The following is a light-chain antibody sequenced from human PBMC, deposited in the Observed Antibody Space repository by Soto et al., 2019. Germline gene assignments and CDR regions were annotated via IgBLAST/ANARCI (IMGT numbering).Light chain of an antibody. J-gene: IGKJ5*01. CDR2: DGS. CDR3: QQRTRWPMT. Sequence: EIVFTQSAATLSVSPGERVTLSCRASQNLHSFLNWYQQRPGQAPRPLIYDGSKRAAGVPDRISGDGSGTDYTLTISSLEPEDFAVYYCQQRTRWPMTFGQGARLEIK. V-gene: IGKV3-11*01. CDR1: QNLHSF.